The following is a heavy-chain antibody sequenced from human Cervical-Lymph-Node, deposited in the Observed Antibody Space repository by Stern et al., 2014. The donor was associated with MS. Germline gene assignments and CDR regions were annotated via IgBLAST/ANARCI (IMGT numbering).Heavy chain of an antibody. CDR2: IRAYNGNT. CDR3: ARDEDSYSGSYVALEY. Sequence: QVQLVQSGAEVKKPGASVKVSCKASGYTFSTYGISWIRQAPGQGLEWMGWIRAYNGNTKYAPKLQDRVTMTTDTSTGTSYMELRSLRSDDTAVYYCARDEDSYSGSYVALEYWGQGTLVTVSS. J-gene: IGHJ4*02. D-gene: IGHD1-26*01. V-gene: IGHV1-18*01. CDR1: GYTFSTYG.